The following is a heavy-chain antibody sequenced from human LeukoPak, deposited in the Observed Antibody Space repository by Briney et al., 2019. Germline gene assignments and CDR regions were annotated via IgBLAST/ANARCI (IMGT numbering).Heavy chain of an antibody. J-gene: IGHJ4*02. D-gene: IGHD5-12*01. CDR3: AKVLGYNGYDDIDY. CDR1: GFTFSNYA. V-gene: IGHV3-23*01. Sequence: PGGSLRLSCAASGFTFSNYAMSWVRQAPGKGLEWVSSISGSSENTHYAHSVRGRFTISRDSAKNTLYLQMNSLRAEDTAVYYCAKVLGYNGYDDIDYWGQGTLSPSPQ. CDR2: ISGSSENT.